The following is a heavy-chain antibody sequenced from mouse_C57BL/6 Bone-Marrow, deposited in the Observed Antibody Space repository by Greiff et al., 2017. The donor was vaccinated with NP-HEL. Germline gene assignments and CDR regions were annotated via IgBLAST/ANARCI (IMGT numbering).Heavy chain of an antibody. CDR3: ARHEFLYYYAMDY. CDR2: ISNGGGST. CDR1: GFTFSDYY. J-gene: IGHJ4*01. V-gene: IGHV5-12*01. Sequence: EVKLVESGGGLVQPGGSLKLSCAASGFTFSDYYMYWVRQTPEKRLEWVAYISNGGGSTYYPDTVKGRFTISRDNAKNILYLQMSRLKSEDTAMYYCARHEFLYYYAMDYWGQGTSVTVSS.